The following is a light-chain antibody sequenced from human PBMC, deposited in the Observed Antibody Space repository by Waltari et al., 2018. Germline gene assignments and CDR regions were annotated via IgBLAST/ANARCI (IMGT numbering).Light chain of an antibody. CDR1: QSIGSS. CDR2: EAS. Sequence: DIQMTQSPSTLSASVGDRVTITCRASQSIGSSLAWYQQKPGKAPKVVIYEASSLESGVPSRFSGSGSGTEFTLTISSLQPDDFATYYCQQSYSTPITFGQGTRLEIK. J-gene: IGKJ5*01. V-gene: IGKV1-5*03. CDR3: QQSYSTPIT.